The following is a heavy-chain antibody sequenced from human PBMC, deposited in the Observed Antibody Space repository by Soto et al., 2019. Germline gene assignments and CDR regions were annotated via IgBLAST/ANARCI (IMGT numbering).Heavy chain of an antibody. CDR1: GGSISQYY. J-gene: IGHJ4*02. CDR3: ARGPGGFGNFSLDY. D-gene: IGHD3-10*01. Sequence: QVQLQESGPGLVKPSETLSLSCGVSGGSISQYYWSWIRQPAGKGLEWIGRNYSGGSTNYNRSFESRVTMTVNTSTNKFSLKLSSVTAADTAVYYCARGPGGFGNFSLDYWGQGTLVTVSS. V-gene: IGHV4-4*07. CDR2: NYSGGST.